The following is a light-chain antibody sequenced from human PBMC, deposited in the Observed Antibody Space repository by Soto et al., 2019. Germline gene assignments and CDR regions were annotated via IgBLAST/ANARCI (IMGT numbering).Light chain of an antibody. CDR2: DAS. CDR3: QQYNTYPWT. Sequence: DIQMTQSPSTLSASVGDRVTITCRASQSISSWLAWYQQKPGKAPKLLIYDASTLESGVPSRFSGSGCGTEFTLTISSLQPDDFATYYCQQYNTYPWTFGQGNKVEVK. J-gene: IGKJ1*01. CDR1: QSISSW. V-gene: IGKV1-5*01.